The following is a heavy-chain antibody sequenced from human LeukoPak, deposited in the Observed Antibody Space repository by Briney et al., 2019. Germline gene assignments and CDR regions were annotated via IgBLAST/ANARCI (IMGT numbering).Heavy chain of an antibody. CDR2: LNPNSGAT. Sequence: GASVKVSCRTSGYTFTANYMQWVRQAPGQGLEWMGWLNPNSGATKYAQKFQGRVTMTRDTSINTAYMELSRLTSDDTAVYYCARYRCKTTSGCEDTDASDTWGQGSMVTVSS. CDR1: GYTFTANY. D-gene: IGHD2/OR15-2a*01. CDR3: ARYRCKTTSGCEDTDASDT. J-gene: IGHJ3*02. V-gene: IGHV1-2*02.